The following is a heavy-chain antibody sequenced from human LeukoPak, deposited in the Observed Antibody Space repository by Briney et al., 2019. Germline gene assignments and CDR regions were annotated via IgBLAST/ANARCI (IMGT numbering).Heavy chain of an antibody. CDR3: ARGRLAAAGDADDP. J-gene: IGHJ5*02. CDR1: GFTFSDYY. V-gene: IGHV3-11*01. Sequence: GGSLRLSCAASGFTFSDYYMSWIRQAPGKGLKWVSYISSSGSTIYYADSVKGRFTISRDNAKNSLYLQMNSLRAEDTAVYYCARGRLAAAGDADDPWGQGTLVTVSS. CDR2: ISSSGSTI. D-gene: IGHD6-13*01.